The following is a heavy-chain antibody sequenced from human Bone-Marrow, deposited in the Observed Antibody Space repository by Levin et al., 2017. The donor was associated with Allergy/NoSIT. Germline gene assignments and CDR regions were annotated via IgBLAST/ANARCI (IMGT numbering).Heavy chain of an antibody. CDR1: GGSFSGYY. CDR2: INHSGST. J-gene: IGHJ4*02. V-gene: IGHV4-34*01. D-gene: IGHD3-10*01. CDR3: ARVGGRGVLTRYYFDY. Sequence: SETLSLTCAVYGGSFSGYYWSWIRQPPGKGLEWIGEINHSGSTNYNPSLKSRVTISVDTSKNQFSLKLSSVTAADTAVYYCARVGGRGVLTRYYFDYWGQGTLVTVSS.